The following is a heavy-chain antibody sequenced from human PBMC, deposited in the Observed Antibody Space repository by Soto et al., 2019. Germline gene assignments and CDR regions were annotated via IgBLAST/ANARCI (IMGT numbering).Heavy chain of an antibody. CDR3: ARRGGSNYYYMDV. Sequence: QVQLVQSGAAVKKPGSSVKVSCKASGGTLSSNIISWVRQAPGQGLEWMGRIIPIVGTPNYAQKFQDRLTITADKSTSTVYMELSSLKSEDTVVYYCARRGGSNYYYMDVWGKGTTVTVSS. J-gene: IGHJ6*03. CDR2: IIPIVGTP. CDR1: GGTLSSNI. D-gene: IGHD2-2*01. V-gene: IGHV1-69*08.